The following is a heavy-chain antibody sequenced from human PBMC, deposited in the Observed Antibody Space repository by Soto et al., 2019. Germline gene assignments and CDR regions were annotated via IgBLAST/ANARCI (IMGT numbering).Heavy chain of an antibody. Sequence: ASVKVSCKTSGYTFNTYGINWVRQAPGQGLELMGWISAYDGKTTYAEKFQGRVTLTTDTSTSTAYMELRSLISDDTAIYYCARDPHEFWXSYWFDPWGQGTPVTVSS. CDR1: GYTFNTYG. V-gene: IGHV1-18*01. D-gene: IGHD3-3*01. J-gene: IGHJ5*02. CDR3: ARDPHEFWXSYWFDP. CDR2: ISAYDGKT.